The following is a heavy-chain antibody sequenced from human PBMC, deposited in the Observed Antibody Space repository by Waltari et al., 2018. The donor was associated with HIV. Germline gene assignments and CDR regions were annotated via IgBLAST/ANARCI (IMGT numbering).Heavy chain of an antibody. Sequence: QVQLVESGGNMVQPGTSLRLYCPASGSTFSSPGMHWVRQAPARWLGWVAVIWAVGSKKYYAESVNGRFTISRDNSKNTLYLQMYTLRVEDTAVYYCARVKGGYYVFDHWGQGTLVTVSS. CDR1: GSTFSSPG. D-gene: IGHD3-10*02. CDR3: ARVKGGYYVFDH. J-gene: IGHJ4*02. V-gene: IGHV3-33*08. CDR2: IWAVGSKK.